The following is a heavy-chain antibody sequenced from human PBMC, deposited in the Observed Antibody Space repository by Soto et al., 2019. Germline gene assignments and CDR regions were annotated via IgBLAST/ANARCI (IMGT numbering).Heavy chain of an antibody. CDR3: ARGPYYANRGYHVAIDY. Sequence: QVQLVQSGAEVKKPGASVKVSCKASGYTFTSYDINWVRQAAGQGLEWMGWVNPDSGDTGYAQKLQGKDTIPRDTYKSPADMELTSLRADDAAVYYCARGPYYANRGYHVAIDYWGQGTLVTVSS. D-gene: IGHD3-22*01. V-gene: IGHV1-8*01. CDR2: VNPDSGDT. CDR1: GYTFTSYD. J-gene: IGHJ4*02.